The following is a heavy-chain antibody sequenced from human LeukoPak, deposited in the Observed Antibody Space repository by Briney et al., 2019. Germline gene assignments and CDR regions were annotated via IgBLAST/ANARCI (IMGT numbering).Heavy chain of an antibody. V-gene: IGHV3-23*01. CDR3: AKERYGSGTYYPDH. D-gene: IGHD3-10*01. Sequence: GGSLRLSCAASGFTFDDYGMSWVRQAPGKGLEWVSGISGSGGSTYYADSVKGRFTISRDNSKNTLYVQMNSLRVEDTAVYYCAKERYGSGTYYPDHWGQGTLVTVSS. CDR2: ISGSGGST. CDR1: GFTFDDYG. J-gene: IGHJ4*02.